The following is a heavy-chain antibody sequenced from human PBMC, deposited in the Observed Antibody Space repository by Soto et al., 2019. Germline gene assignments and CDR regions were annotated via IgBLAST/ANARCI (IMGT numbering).Heavy chain of an antibody. CDR3: ARGKLELYYYGLDV. V-gene: IGHV4-59*01. CDR2: VYYSGTT. Sequence: TLSLTCTVSGGSISNFYWMWLRQAPGKGLEWIGFVYYSGTTDYNPSLKSRVTISVDTSKNQFSLNLRSVNAADSAVYYCARGKLELYYYGLDVWGQGTTATVSS. J-gene: IGHJ6*02. CDR1: GGSISNFY. D-gene: IGHD1-7*01.